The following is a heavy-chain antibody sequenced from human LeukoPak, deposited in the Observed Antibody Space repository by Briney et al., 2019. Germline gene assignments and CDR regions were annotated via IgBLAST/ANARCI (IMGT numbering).Heavy chain of an antibody. Sequence: SETLSLTCAVYGGSFSGYYWSWIRQPPGKGLEWIGEINHTGSTNYNPSLKSRVTISVDTSKNQFSLKLSSVTAADTAVYYCARGYYYDSSAYYYYYCWGQGTLVTVSS. D-gene: IGHD3-22*01. CDR1: GGSFSGYY. CDR3: ARGYYYDSSAYYYYYC. J-gene: IGHJ4*02. CDR2: INHTGST. V-gene: IGHV4-34*01.